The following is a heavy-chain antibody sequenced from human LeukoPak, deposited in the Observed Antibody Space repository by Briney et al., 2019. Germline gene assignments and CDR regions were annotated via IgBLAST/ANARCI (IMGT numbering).Heavy chain of an antibody. CDR2: IYYSGST. Sequence: SETLSLTCTVSGGSINNYYWTWIRQPPGKGLEWIGYIYYSGSTSYNPSLKSRVTISVDTSKNQFSLKLNSVTAADTAVYYCARSSSFSGTYPAFYFDYWGQGTLVTVSS. CDR1: GGSINNYY. D-gene: IGHD1-26*01. V-gene: IGHV4-59*01. J-gene: IGHJ4*02. CDR3: ARSSSFSGTYPAFYFDY.